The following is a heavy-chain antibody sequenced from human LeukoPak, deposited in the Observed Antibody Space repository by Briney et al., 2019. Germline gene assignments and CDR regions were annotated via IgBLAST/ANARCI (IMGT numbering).Heavy chain of an antibody. J-gene: IGHJ6*03. CDR1: GGSISSSSYY. Sequence: SETLSLTCTVSGGSISSSSYYWGWIRQPPGKGLEWIGSIYYSGSTYYNPSLKSRVTISVDTSKNQFSLKLSSVTAADTAVYYCARGPTYGSGWYYYMDVWGKGTTVTVSS. V-gene: IGHV4-39*07. CDR2: IYYSGST. CDR3: ARGPTYGSGWYYYMDV. D-gene: IGHD3-10*01.